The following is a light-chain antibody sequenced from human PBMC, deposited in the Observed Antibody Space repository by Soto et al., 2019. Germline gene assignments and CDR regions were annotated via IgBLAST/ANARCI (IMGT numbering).Light chain of an antibody. CDR1: QSVSSY. Sequence: DIQMTQSPSPLSASVGDRVTITCRSSQSVSSYLAWYQQKPGKAPKLLIYAASTLQSGVPSRFSGSGSGTDFTLTISCLQSEDFATYFCQQIKSYPRVTFGQGTKVDIK. CDR3: QQIKSYPRVT. J-gene: IGKJ1*01. CDR2: AAS. V-gene: IGKV1-9*01.